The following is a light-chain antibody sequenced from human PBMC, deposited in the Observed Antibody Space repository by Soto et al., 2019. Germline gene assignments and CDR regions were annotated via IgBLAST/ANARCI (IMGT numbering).Light chain of an antibody. Sequence: QSVLTQPPSVSGAPGQRVTISCTGSSSNIGAGYDVHWYQQLPGTAPKLLIYGNSNRPSGVPDRFSGSKSGTSASLAITGLQAEDEADNYCQSYDSSLSVNYAFGPGTKFTVL. CDR3: QSYDSSLSVNYA. CDR2: GNS. CDR1: SSNIGAGYD. J-gene: IGLJ1*01. V-gene: IGLV1-40*01.